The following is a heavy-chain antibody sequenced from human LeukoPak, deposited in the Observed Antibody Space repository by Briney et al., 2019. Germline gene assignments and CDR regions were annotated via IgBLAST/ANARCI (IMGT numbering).Heavy chain of an antibody. CDR3: ARRGDGYNDFDY. Sequence: GVSLQISFQGSGYRFTSYWIGWVRPMPGKGVEWMGIIYPGDSDSRYSPSFQGQVTISADKSISTAYLQWRSLKASDTAMYYCARRGDGYNDFDYWGQGTLVTLSS. V-gene: IGHV5-51*01. D-gene: IGHD5-24*01. CDR1: GYRFTSYW. J-gene: IGHJ4*02. CDR2: IYPGDSDS.